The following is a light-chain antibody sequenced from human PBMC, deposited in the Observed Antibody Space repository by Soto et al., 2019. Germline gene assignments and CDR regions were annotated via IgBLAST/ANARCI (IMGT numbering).Light chain of an antibody. Sequence: DIPMTQSPSSLSASVGDRVTITCRAIQSISSYLNWYQQKPGKAPKLLIYAASSLQSGVPSRFSGSGSGTDFTLTISSLQPEDFATYYCQQSYSTPPCTFGQGTKVDIK. J-gene: IGKJ1*01. CDR2: AAS. V-gene: IGKV1-39*01. CDR3: QQSYSTPPCT. CDR1: QSISSY.